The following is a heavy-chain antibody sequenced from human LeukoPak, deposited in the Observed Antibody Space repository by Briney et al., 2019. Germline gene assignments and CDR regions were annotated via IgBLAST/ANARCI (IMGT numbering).Heavy chain of an antibody. CDR1: GGSISSYY. CDR2: IYYSGST. Sequence: SETLSLTCTVSGGSISSYYWSWIRQPPGKGLEWIGYIYYSGSTNYNPSPKSRVTISVDTSKNQFSLKLSSVTAADTAVYYCAREEGWFDPWGQGTLVTVSS. CDR3: AREEGWFDP. V-gene: IGHV4-59*01. J-gene: IGHJ5*02.